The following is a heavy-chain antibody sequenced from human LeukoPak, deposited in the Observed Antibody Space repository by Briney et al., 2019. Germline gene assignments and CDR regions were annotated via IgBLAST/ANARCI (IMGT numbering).Heavy chain of an antibody. CDR3: ARAPGYSSSWYVVDV. D-gene: IGHD6-13*01. CDR2: ISAYNGNT. J-gene: IGHJ6*04. V-gene: IGHV1-18*04. Sequence: ASVKVSCKASGYIFTSYGISWVRQAPGQGLEWMGWISAYNGNTNYAQKLQGRVTMTTDTSTSTAYMELRSLRSDDTAVYYCARAPGYSSSWYVVDVWGKGTTVTVSS. CDR1: GYIFTSYG.